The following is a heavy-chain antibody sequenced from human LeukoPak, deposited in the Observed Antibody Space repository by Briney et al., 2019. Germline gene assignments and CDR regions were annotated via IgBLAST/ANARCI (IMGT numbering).Heavy chain of an antibody. CDR1: GGSISSYY. CDR3: ARLSSSGWYYFDY. V-gene: IGHV4-59*08. D-gene: IGHD6-19*01. CDR2: IYYSGST. Sequence: SETLSLTCTVSGGSISSYYWSWIRQPPGKGLEWIGYIYYSGSTNYNPSLKSRVTISVDTSKNQFSLKLSSVTAADTAVYYCARLSSSGWYYFDYWGQGTLVTVSS. J-gene: IGHJ4*02.